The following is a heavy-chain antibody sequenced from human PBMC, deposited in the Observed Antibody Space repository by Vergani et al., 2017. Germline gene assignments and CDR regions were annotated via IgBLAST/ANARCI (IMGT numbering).Heavy chain of an antibody. J-gene: IGHJ4*02. CDR2: ISSSSSYI. Sequence: EVQLVESGGGLVKPGGSLRLSCAASGFTFSSYSMNWVRQAPGKGLEWVSSISSSSSYIYYADSVKGRFTISRDNAKNSLYLQMNSLRAEDTAVYYCATAGYCSGGSCHEPYWGQGTLVTVSS. V-gene: IGHV3-21*01. D-gene: IGHD2-15*01. CDR3: ATAGYCSGGSCHEPY. CDR1: GFTFSSYS.